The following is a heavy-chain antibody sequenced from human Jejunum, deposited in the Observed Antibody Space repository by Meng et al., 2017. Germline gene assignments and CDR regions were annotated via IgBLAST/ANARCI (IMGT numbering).Heavy chain of an antibody. CDR1: GGPLRVFF. J-gene: IGHJ1*01. D-gene: IGHD3-22*01. CDR3: ARGRDYSDTSGAQYFQH. CDR2: INHIGGT. Sequence: CGPGVLTPSETLVLPFSVYGGPLRVFFSNWMLPIPSKGLELIGEINHIGGTTFNPSLRIRVTMSVDMSNNQFSLKLNFVTAADTAVYYCARGRDYSDTSGAQYFQHWGQGTLVTVSS. V-gene: IGHV4-34*01.